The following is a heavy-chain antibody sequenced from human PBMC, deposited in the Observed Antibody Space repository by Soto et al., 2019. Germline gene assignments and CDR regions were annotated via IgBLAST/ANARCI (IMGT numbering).Heavy chain of an antibody. Sequence: GAPVKPTSKARGYAKTRYPMHWVRQAPEQRLEWMGWINAGNGNTKYSQKFQGRVTITRDTSASTAYMELSSLRSEDTAVYYCARGYYDFWSGSENYYYYMDVWGKGTTVTVSS. CDR2: INAGNGNT. V-gene: IGHV1-3*01. D-gene: IGHD3-3*01. CDR3: ARGYYDFWSGSENYYYYMDV. CDR1: GYAKTRYP. J-gene: IGHJ6*03.